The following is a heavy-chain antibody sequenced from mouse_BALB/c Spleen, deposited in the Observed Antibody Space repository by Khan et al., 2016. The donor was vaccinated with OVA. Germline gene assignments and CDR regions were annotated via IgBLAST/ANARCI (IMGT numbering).Heavy chain of an antibody. J-gene: IGHJ3*01. CDR2: ISYSGNT. V-gene: IGHV3-2*02. CDR3: ARKDYYDYDPFPY. CDR1: GYSITSEFA. Sequence: VQLKQSGPGLVKPPQSLSLTCTVTGYSITSEFAWNWIRQFPGNKLEWMGYISYSGNTRYNPSLKSLISITRDTSRNQFFLQLNSVTTEDTATYYCARKDYYDYDPFPYWGQGTLVTVSA. D-gene: IGHD2-4*01.